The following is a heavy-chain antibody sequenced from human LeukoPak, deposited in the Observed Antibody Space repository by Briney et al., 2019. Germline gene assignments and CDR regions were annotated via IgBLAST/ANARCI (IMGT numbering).Heavy chain of an antibody. J-gene: IGHJ4*02. D-gene: IGHD1-26*01. CDR3: ARENTGSYREFDY. Sequence: PSEALSLTCTVSGGSISSYYWSWIRQPAGKGLEWIGRIYSGGSTNYNPSLKSRVTMSVDSSNNQFSLKLSSVAAADTAVFYCARENTGSYREFDYWGQGTLVTVSS. CDR1: GGSISSYY. CDR2: IYSGGST. V-gene: IGHV4-4*07.